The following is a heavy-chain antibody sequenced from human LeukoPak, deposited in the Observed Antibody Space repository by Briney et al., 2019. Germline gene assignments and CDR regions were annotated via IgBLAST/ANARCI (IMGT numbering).Heavy chain of an antibody. J-gene: IGHJ4*02. Sequence: GGSLRLSCAASGFTFSSHWMYWVRQAPGKGLVWVSRINGDGSSIAYADSVKGQFAISRDNTKNTLYLQMNRLRAEDTAVYYCARDLNWGASDYWGQGTLVTVSS. CDR1: GFTFSSHW. CDR2: INGDGSSI. V-gene: IGHV3-74*01. CDR3: ARDLNWGASDY. D-gene: IGHD7-27*01.